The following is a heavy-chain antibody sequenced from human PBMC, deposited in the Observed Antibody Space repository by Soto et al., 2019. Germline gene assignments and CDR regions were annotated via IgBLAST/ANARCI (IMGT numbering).Heavy chain of an antibody. Sequence: ASVKVSCKTSGYTFSNYGITWVRRAPGQPLEWLGWISLYSDGTNYAQKFQGRVSMTTDTSTTTAYMELRSLRSDDTAVYYCARVVPGAEAWFGPWGQGTLVTVSS. CDR2: ISLYSDGT. J-gene: IGHJ5*02. V-gene: IGHV1-18*01. CDR3: ARVVPGAEAWFGP. D-gene: IGHD2-2*01. CDR1: GYTFSNYG.